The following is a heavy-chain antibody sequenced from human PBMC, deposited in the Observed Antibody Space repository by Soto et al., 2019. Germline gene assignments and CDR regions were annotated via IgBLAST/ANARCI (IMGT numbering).Heavy chain of an antibody. Sequence: ASVKVSCKTSGYTFSNYGITWVRRAPGQPLEWLGWISLYSDGTNYAQKFQGRVSMTTDTSTTTAYMELRSLRSDDTAVYYCARVVPGAEAWFGPWGQGTLVTVSS. CDR2: ISLYSDGT. J-gene: IGHJ5*02. V-gene: IGHV1-18*01. CDR3: ARVVPGAEAWFGP. D-gene: IGHD2-2*01. CDR1: GYTFSNYG.